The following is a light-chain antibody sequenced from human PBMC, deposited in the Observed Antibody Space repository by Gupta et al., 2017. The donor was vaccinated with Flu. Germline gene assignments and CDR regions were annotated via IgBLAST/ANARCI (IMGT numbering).Light chain of an antibody. Sequence: ITIACTGTSSDVVGYNSVSLFQQHPGEAPKLVIYEVTNRPSGVPDRFSGSKSGNTASLTISGLQAEDEADYYCGSYTRNTAPYVFGTGTKVTVL. CDR1: SSDVVGYNS. V-gene: IGLV2-14*01. CDR2: EVT. J-gene: IGLJ1*01. CDR3: GSYTRNTAPYV.